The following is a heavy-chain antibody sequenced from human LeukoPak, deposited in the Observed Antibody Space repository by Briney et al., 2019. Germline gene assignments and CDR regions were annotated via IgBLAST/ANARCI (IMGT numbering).Heavy chain of an antibody. J-gene: IGHJ4*02. CDR1: GLTVSSNY. D-gene: IGHD3-22*01. V-gene: IGHV3-66*01. CDR2: IYSGGST. Sequence: GGSLRLSCAASGLTVSSNYMSWVRQAPGKGLEWVSVIYSGGSTYYADSVKGRFTISRDNSKNTLYLQMNSLRAEDTAVYYCATDRDYYDSSGYYLVDYWGQGTLVTVSS. CDR3: ATDRDYYDSSGYYLVDY.